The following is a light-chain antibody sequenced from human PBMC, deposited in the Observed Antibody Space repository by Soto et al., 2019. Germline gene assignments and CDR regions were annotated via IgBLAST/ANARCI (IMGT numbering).Light chain of an antibody. CDR3: SAYAGGNIVL. CDR1: GGDIGRYDF. Sequence: QSALTQPPSASGSPGQSVTISCSGTGGDIGRYDFVSWYQQYPGKVTKLWIYEVDKRPSGVPDRFSGSKSGDRASLTVSGLRPEDEADFHCSAYAGGNIVLFGGGTKLTVL. J-gene: IGLJ2*01. V-gene: IGLV2-8*01. CDR2: EVD.